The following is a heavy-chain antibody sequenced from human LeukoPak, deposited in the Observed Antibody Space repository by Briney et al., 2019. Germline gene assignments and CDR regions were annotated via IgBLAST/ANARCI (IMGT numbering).Heavy chain of an antibody. D-gene: IGHD5-18*01. CDR2: ISAYNGDR. Sequence: ASVKVSCKASGYTFTDFGISWVRQAPGQGLEWMGWISAYNGDRNYAQKFQGRVTMTTDTSTSTAYMEVRSLRSDDTAVYYCTRDLGVDTTMIFLDYWGQGSLVTVSS. CDR3: TRDLGVDTTMIFLDY. V-gene: IGHV1-18*01. CDR1: GYTFTDFG. J-gene: IGHJ4*02.